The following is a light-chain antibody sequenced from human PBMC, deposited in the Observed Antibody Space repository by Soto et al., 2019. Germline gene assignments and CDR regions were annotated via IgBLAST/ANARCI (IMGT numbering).Light chain of an antibody. CDR3: QHYMTWPLT. CDR2: DAS. V-gene: IGKV3-15*01. Sequence: ELVLTQSPATLSASPGERATLSCRASQGVGSTLAWYQQEPGRAPRLLIYDASTRAAGIPARFSGDGSGTEFTLTISGLQSDDFAVYYCQHYMTWPLTFGGGTRVEI. J-gene: IGKJ4*01. CDR1: QGVGST.